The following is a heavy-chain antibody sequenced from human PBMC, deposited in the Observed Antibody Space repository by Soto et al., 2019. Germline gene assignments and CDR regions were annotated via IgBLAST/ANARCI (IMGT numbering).Heavy chain of an antibody. CDR2: FYYSGIT. CDR1: GGSIRRRGYY. J-gene: IGHJ5*02. D-gene: IGHD3-16*01. CDR3: ASSGGPEGDWFDP. V-gene: IGHV4-31*03. Sequence: QVQLQESGPGLVKPSQTLSLTCTVSGGSIRRRGYYWSWIRQRPGEGLEWIGLFYYSGITDYNPSLKTGITTSADTPRNQFCLNLYSVTAADTAMYFCASSGGPEGDWFDPWGQGIPVTVSS.